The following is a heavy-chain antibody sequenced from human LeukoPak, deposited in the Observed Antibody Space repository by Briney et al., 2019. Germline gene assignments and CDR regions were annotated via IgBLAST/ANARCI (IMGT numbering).Heavy chain of an antibody. D-gene: IGHD3-10*01. Sequence: SETLSLTCAVYGGSFSGYYWTWIRQPPGKGLEWIGEIIHSGSTNYNPSLKSRVTISVDKSKNQFSLKLSSVTAADTAVYYCARVYGLLWFGDSSDAFDIWGQGTMVTVSS. CDR1: GGSFSGYY. J-gene: IGHJ3*02. CDR3: ARVYGLLWFGDSSDAFDI. V-gene: IGHV4-34*12. CDR2: IIHSGST.